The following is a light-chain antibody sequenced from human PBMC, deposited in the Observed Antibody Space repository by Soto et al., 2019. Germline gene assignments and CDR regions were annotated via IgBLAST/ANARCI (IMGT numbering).Light chain of an antibody. V-gene: IGKV3-20*01. J-gene: IGKJ1*01. CDR1: QSVSSSF. CDR3: QQYGSSPPWT. CDR2: GAS. Sequence: EIVLTQSPGTLSLSPGERATLSCRASQSVSSSFLAWYQQKPGQAPRLLIYGASSRATGIPDRFSGIGSGTDFTLTISRLEPEDFAVYYCQQYGSSPPWTFGQGTKVEI.